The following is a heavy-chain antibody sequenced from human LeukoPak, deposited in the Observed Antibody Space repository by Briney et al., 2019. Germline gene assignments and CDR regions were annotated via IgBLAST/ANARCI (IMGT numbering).Heavy chain of an antibody. Sequence: SETLSLTCTVSGGSISSYYWSWIRQPPGKGLEWIGYIYYSGSTNYNPYLKSRVTISVDTSKNQFSLKVGYVTAADTAVYCCATPAPHYYCSGSYFSWGQGTLVTVSS. CDR1: GGSISSYY. J-gene: IGHJ5*02. D-gene: IGHD3-10*01. V-gene: IGHV4-59*01. CDR2: IYYSGST. CDR3: ATPAPHYYCSGSYFS.